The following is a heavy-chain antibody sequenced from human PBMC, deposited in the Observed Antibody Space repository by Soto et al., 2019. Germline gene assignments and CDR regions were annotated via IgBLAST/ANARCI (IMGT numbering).Heavy chain of an antibody. CDR3: ARHNGPLYVGYYYDMDV. J-gene: IGHJ6*02. Sequence: SETLSLTCTVSGGSISSSSYYWGWIRQPPGKGLEWIGSIFYSGSTYYNASLKSRVTISVDTSMKQFSLKLTSVTAADTAVYYCARHNGPLYVGYYYDMDVWGQGTMVTSP. CDR2: IFYSGST. CDR1: GGSISSSSYY. V-gene: IGHV4-39*01. D-gene: IGHD3-16*01.